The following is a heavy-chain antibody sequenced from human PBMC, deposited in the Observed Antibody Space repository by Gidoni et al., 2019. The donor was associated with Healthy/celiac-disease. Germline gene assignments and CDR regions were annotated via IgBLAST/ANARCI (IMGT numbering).Heavy chain of an antibody. CDR3: ARGQRYGGNSGSLDY. J-gene: IGHJ4*02. CDR2: INHSGST. V-gene: IGHV4-34*01. CDR1: GWSFSGYY. Sequence: QVPLHQCGAGLLKPSETLSLTCAVYGWSFSGYYWSWIRQPPGKGLEWIGEINHSGSTNYKPSLKSRVTISVETSKNQFSLKLSYVTAADTAVYYCARGQRYGGNSGSLDYWGQGTLVTVSS. D-gene: IGHD2-21*02.